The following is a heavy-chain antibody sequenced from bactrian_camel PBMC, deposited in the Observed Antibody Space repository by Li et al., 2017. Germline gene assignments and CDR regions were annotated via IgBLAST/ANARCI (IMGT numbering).Heavy chain of an antibody. Sequence: HVQLVESGGGSVQPGGSLRLSCAASGRTDSIHCVGWFRQAPEKEREGVAAIGSDGSTKYADSVKGRFTISKDNTKKTLYLQMNSLKPEDTAMYYCATRREACSGPWGSLLPTSYRSWGQGTQVTVS. CDR1: GRTDSIHC. CDR3: ATRREACSGPWGSLLPTSYRS. D-gene: IGHD2*01. V-gene: IGHV3S53*01. J-gene: IGHJ6*01. CDR2: IGSDGST.